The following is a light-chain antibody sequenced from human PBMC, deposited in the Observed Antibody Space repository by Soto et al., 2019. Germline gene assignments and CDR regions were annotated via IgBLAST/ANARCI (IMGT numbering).Light chain of an antibody. V-gene: IGKV3-15*01. CDR1: QSVSNS. CDR3: QQYNNWPPWT. Sequence: EIVLTQSPATLSLSPGERVTLSCRASQSVSNSLAWYQQKPAQPPRLLIYGASTRATGIPARFSGSGSGTEFTLTISSLQSEDFAVYYCQQYNNWPPWTFGQGTKVDIK. CDR2: GAS. J-gene: IGKJ1*01.